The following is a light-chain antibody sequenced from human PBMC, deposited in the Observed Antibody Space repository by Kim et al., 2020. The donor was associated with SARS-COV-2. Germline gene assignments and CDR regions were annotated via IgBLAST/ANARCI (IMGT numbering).Light chain of an antibody. V-gene: IGKV3-15*01. CDR2: GAS. Sequence: EIVMTQSPATLSVSPGERATLSCRASQSVSRNLAWYQQKPGQAPRLLIYGASTRATGIPVRFSGSGSGTEFTLTISSLQSEDFAVYYCQQYNKWPPLTFGGGTKVDIK. CDR1: QSVSRN. J-gene: IGKJ4*01. CDR3: QQYNKWPPLT.